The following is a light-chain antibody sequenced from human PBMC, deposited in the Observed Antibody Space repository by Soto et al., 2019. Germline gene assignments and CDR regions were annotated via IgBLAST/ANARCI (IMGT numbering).Light chain of an antibody. V-gene: IGLV1-51*01. Sequence: QSVLTQPPSVSAAPGQKVTISCSGSSSNIGNNYVSWYQQLPGTAPKLLIYDNNKRPSGIPDRFPGSKSGTSATLGITGLQTGDEADYYCGTWDSSLSGVVFGGGTKLTVL. CDR1: SSNIGNNY. CDR3: GTWDSSLSGVV. CDR2: DNN. J-gene: IGLJ2*01.